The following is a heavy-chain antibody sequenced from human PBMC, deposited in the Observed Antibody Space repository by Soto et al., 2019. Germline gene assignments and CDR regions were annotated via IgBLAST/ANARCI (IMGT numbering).Heavy chain of an antibody. J-gene: IGHJ4*02. V-gene: IGHV4-31*03. CDR2: IYYSGST. CDR3: ARRYGVYFEY. CDR1: GGSISSGGYY. Sequence: SETLSLTCTVSGGSISSGGYYWSWIRQHPGKGLEWIGYIYYSGSTYYNPSLKSRVTISVDTSKNQFSLKLSSVTAADTAVYYCARRYGVYFEYWGQGTLVTVSS. D-gene: IGHD3-9*01.